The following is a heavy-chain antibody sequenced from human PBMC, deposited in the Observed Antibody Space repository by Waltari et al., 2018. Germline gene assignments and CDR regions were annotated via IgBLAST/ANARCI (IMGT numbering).Heavy chain of an antibody. J-gene: IGHJ4*02. CDR2: INPNSGGT. CDR3: ARVFDGYNSDY. Sequence: QVQLVQSGAAVKKPGASVKVSCKASGYPFPGYSLQWVRQAPGQGLEWMGWINPNSGGTNYAQKFQGRVTMTRDTSISTAYMELSRLRSDDTAVYYCARVFDGYNSDYWGQGTLVTVSS. V-gene: IGHV1-2*02. CDR1: GYPFPGYS. D-gene: IGHD5-12*01.